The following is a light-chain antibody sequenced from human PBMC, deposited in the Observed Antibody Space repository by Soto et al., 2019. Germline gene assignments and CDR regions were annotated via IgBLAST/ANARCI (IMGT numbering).Light chain of an antibody. CDR1: SSDVGGYNY. V-gene: IGLV2-8*01. J-gene: IGLJ1*01. Sequence: QSVLTQPPSASGSPGQSVTISCTGTSSDVGGYNYVSWYQQHPGKAPKLMIYEVSKRPSGVPDRFSGSKSGNTASPTISGLQAEDEADYYCFSYAGNSVYVFGNGTKVT. CDR2: EVS. CDR3: FSYAGNSVYV.